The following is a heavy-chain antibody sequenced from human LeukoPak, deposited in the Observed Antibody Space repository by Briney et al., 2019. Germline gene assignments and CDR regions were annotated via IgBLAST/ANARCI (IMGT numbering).Heavy chain of an antibody. CDR2: ISPTGSTT. CDR1: GFSFSGHW. Sequence: GGSLRLSCTASGFSFSGHWMHWARQLPGKGLVWFSRISPTGSTTSYADSVKGRFTISRDTSKNTLYLQMSSLRAEDTAVYYCAKAWRAYGDYHTFDIWGQGTMVTVSS. CDR3: AKAWRAYGDYHTFDI. D-gene: IGHD4-17*01. V-gene: IGHV3-74*01. J-gene: IGHJ3*02.